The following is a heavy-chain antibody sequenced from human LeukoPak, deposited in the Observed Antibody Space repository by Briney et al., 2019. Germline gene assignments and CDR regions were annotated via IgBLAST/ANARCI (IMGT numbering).Heavy chain of an antibody. CDR3: ARDERGSCSSSGCYYFDY. CDR1: GYTFTSYG. V-gene: IGHV1-18*01. J-gene: IGHJ4*02. CDR2: ISAYNGNT. Sequence: ASVKVSCKASGYTFTSYGISWVRQAPGQGLEWMGWISAYNGNTNYAQKLQGRVTMTTDTSTSTAYMELRSLRSDDTAVYYCARDERGSCSSSGCYYFDYWGQGTLVTVS. D-gene: IGHD2-2*01.